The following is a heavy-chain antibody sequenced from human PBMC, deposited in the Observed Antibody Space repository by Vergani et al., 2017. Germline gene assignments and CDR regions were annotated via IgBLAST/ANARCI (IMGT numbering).Heavy chain of an antibody. CDR3: ARQKVLLWFGESYYYYGMDV. V-gene: IGHV5-10-1*01. CDR2: IDPSDSYT. J-gene: IGHJ6*02. Sequence: EVQLVQSGAEVKKPGASLRISCKGSGYSFTSYWISWVRQMPGTGLEWMGRIDPSDSYTNYSPSFQGHVTISADKSISTAYLQWSSLKASDTAMYYCARQKVLLWFGESYYYYGMDVWGQGTTVTVSS. D-gene: IGHD3-10*01. CDR1: GYSFTSYW.